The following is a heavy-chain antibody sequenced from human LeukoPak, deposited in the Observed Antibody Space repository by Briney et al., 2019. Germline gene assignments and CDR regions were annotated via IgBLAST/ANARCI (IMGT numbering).Heavy chain of an antibody. CDR3: AREYYYDRAYNWFDP. J-gene: IGHJ5*02. D-gene: IGHD3-22*01. Sequence: SETLSLTCTVSGGSISSYYWSWIRQPPGKGLEWIGYIYYSGSTNYNPSLKSRVTISVDTSKNQFSLKLSSVTAADTAVYYCAREYYYDRAYNWFDPWGQGTLVTVSS. CDR1: GGSISSYY. CDR2: IYYSGST. V-gene: IGHV4-59*12.